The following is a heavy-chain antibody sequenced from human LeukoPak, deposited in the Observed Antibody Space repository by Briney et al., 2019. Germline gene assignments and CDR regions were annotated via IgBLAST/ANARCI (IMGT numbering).Heavy chain of an antibody. CDR2: ISNSGGGT. V-gene: IGHV3-23*01. Sequence: GGSLRLSCTASGFTFSSFAMSWVRLAPGKGLEWVSSISNSGGGTYYAESVKGRFTISRDNSKNTLYLQMSSLRAEDTAIYYCARPAYSSSWYYFEYWGQGTLVTVSS. CDR3: ARPAYSSSWYYFEY. CDR1: GFTFSSFA. D-gene: IGHD6-13*01. J-gene: IGHJ4*02.